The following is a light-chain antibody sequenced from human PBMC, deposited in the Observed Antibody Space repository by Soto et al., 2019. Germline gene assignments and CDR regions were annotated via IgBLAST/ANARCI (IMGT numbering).Light chain of an antibody. Sequence: QSALTQPASVSGSPGQSITISCTGTSSDVGGYNYVSWYQQHPGKAPKLMIYEVSNRPSGVSSRFSGSKSANTASLTISGVQAEDEADYYCSSYTSSSTPVVFGGGTKVTVL. V-gene: IGLV2-14*01. CDR3: SSYTSSSTPVV. J-gene: IGLJ2*01. CDR1: SSDVGGYNY. CDR2: EVS.